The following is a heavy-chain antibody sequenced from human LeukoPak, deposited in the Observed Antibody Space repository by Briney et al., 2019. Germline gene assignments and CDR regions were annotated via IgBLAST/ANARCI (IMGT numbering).Heavy chain of an antibody. CDR1: GYIFSNFW. Sequence: KVGESLKISCKASGYIFSNFWIGWVRQMPGKGLEWMGVIFPDDSDTRYSPSFEGHVTISADKSISTAYLQWRSLQASDTAMYYCARLKSYTEAAVQGKNAFQVWGQGTVVAVSS. D-gene: IGHD3-16*01. CDR2: IFPDDSDT. CDR3: ARLKSYTEAAVQGKNAFQV. V-gene: IGHV5-51*01. J-gene: IGHJ3*01.